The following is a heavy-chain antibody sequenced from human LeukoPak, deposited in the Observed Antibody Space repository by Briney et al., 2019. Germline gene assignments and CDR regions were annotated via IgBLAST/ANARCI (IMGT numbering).Heavy chain of an antibody. Sequence: ASVKVSCKASGYTFTGYYVHWVRQAPGQGLEWMGIINPSGGSTSYAQKFQGRVTMTRDTSTSTVYMELSSLRSEDTAVYYCARALPYCSGGNCPTRSLRYWGQGTLVTVSS. D-gene: IGHD2-15*01. CDR2: INPSGGST. CDR1: GYTFTGYY. CDR3: ARALPYCSGGNCPTRSLRY. V-gene: IGHV1-46*01. J-gene: IGHJ4*02.